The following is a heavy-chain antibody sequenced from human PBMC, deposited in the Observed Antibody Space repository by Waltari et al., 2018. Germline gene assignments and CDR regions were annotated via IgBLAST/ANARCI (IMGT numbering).Heavy chain of an antibody. Sequence: QLQLQESGSGLVKPSQTLSLTCAVSGGSISSGGYSWSWIRQPPGKGLEWIGYLYHSGSTYYNPSLKSRVTISVDRSKNQFSLKLSSVTAADTAVYYCARVGYCSSTSCYTGWFDPWGQGTLVTVSS. V-gene: IGHV4-30-2*01. CDR1: GGSISSGGYS. D-gene: IGHD2-2*02. CDR2: LYHSGST. J-gene: IGHJ5*02. CDR3: ARVGYCSSTSCYTGWFDP.